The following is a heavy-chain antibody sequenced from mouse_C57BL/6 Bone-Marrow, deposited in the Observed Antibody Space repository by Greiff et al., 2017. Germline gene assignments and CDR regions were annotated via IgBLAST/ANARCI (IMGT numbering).Heavy chain of an antibody. D-gene: IGHD2-1*01. Sequence: VQLQESGAELARPGASVKLSCKASGYTFTSYGISWVKQRTGQGLEWIGEIYPRSGNTYYNEKFKGKATLTADKSSSTAYMELRSLTSEDSAVYFCARVYYGNYFDYWGQGTTLTVSS. CDR1: GYTFTSYG. CDR3: ARVYYGNYFDY. V-gene: IGHV1-81*01. CDR2: IYPRSGNT. J-gene: IGHJ2*01.